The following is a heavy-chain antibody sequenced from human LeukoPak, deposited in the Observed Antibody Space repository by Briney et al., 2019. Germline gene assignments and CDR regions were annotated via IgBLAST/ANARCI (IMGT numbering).Heavy chain of an antibody. CDR2: IYTSGST. J-gene: IGHJ6*03. CDR3: ARVPRTYSYYYMDV. Sequence: PSETLSLTCTVSGGSISSGSYYWNWIRQPAGKGLEWIGRIYTSGSTNFNPSLKSRVTISVDTSKNQFSLKMTSVTAADTAVYYCARVPRTYSYYYMDVWGKGTTVTVSS. V-gene: IGHV4-61*02. CDR1: GGSISSGSYY.